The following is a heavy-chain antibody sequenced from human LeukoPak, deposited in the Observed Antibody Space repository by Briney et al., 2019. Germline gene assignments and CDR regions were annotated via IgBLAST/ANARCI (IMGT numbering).Heavy chain of an antibody. D-gene: IGHD4-23*01. J-gene: IGHJ3*02. CDR1: GFTFSSYE. CDR2: ISSSGSTI. V-gene: IGHV3-48*03. CDR3: AKSNYGGNFDAFDI. Sequence: PGGSLRLSCAASGFTFSSYEMNWVRQAPGKGLEWVSYISSSGSTIYYADSVKGRFTISRDNSKNTLYLQMNSLRAEDTAVYYCAKSNYGGNFDAFDIWGQGTMVTVSS.